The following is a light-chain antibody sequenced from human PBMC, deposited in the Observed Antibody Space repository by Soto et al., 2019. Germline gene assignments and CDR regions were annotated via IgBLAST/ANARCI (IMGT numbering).Light chain of an antibody. Sequence: QSVLTQPPSASGSPGQSVTISCTGTSSDVGAYNYVSWYQQYPGIAPKLMIYEVSKRPSGVPDRFSGSKSGKTASLTVSGLKPEDEADYYCTSYAGSNIWVFGGGTKLTVL. CDR3: TSYAGSNIWV. CDR2: EVS. V-gene: IGLV2-8*01. CDR1: SSDVGAYNY. J-gene: IGLJ3*02.